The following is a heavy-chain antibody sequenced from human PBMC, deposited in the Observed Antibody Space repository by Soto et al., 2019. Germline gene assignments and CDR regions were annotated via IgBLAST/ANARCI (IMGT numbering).Heavy chain of an antibody. CDR1: GFTFDDYA. D-gene: IGHD6-19*01. V-gene: IGHV3-9*01. J-gene: IGHJ1*01. CDR3: AKDGGAVADTEFQH. CDR2: ISWNSGSI. Sequence: GGSLRLSCAASGFTFDDYAMHWVRQAPGKGLEWVSGISWNSGSIGYADSVKGRFTISRDNAKNSLYLQMNSLRAEDTALYYCAKDGGAVADTEFQHWGQGTLVTVSS.